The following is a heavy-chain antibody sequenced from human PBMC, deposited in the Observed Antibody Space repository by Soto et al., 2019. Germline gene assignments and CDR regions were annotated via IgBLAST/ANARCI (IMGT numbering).Heavy chain of an antibody. D-gene: IGHD3-10*01. V-gene: IGHV3-23*01. CDR3: AKDTRLLWFGELLSPHRGYFDY. CDR1: GFTFSSYA. CDR2: ISGSGGST. J-gene: IGHJ4*02. Sequence: HPGGSLRLSCAASGFTFSSYAMSWVRQAPGKGLEWVSAISGSGGSTYYADSVKGRFTISRDNSKNTLYLQMNSLRAEDTAVYYCAKDTRLLWFGELLSPHRGYFDYWGQGTLVTVSS.